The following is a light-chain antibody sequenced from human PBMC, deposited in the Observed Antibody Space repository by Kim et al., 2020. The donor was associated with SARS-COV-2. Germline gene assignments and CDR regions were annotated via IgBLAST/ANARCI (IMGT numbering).Light chain of an antibody. Sequence: LRQTVRITCQGDSLRSYYASWYQQKPGQAPVLVIYGKNNRPSGIPDRFSGSSSGNTASLTITGAQAEDEADYYCNSRDSSGNHLRVFGGGTKLTVL. CDR2: GKN. CDR3: NSRDSSGNHLRV. J-gene: IGLJ2*01. CDR1: SLRSYY. V-gene: IGLV3-19*01.